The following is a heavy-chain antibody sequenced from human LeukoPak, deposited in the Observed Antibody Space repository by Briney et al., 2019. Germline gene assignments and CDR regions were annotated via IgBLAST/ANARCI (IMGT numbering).Heavy chain of an antibody. CDR1: GGPISSSSYY. J-gene: IGHJ4*02. D-gene: IGHD3-10*01. CDR3: AANSADYNTLGSSYKV. CDR2: ISYSGTT. V-gene: IGHV4-39*01. Sequence: YPSETLSLTCTVSGGPISSSSYYWGWIRQPPGKGLEWIGSISYSGTTYYNPSLKSRVTISVDTSKNQFSLKLNSVTAADTAVFYCAANSADYNTLGSSYKVWGQGTLVTVSS.